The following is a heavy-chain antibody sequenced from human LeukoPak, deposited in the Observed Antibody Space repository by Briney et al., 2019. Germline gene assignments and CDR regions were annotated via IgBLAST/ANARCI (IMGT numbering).Heavy chain of an antibody. D-gene: IGHD3-10*01. J-gene: IGHJ4*02. CDR2: IYHSGST. Sequence: SETLSLTCAVSGGSISSGGYSWRWIRRPPGKGLEWIGDIYHSGSTYYNPSLKSRVTISQDRSKNQFSLKLRSVTAADTAVYYCASEYFRSGSYYFDYWGQGALVTVSS. V-gene: IGHV4-30-2*01. CDR1: GGSISSGGYS. CDR3: ASEYFRSGSYYFDY.